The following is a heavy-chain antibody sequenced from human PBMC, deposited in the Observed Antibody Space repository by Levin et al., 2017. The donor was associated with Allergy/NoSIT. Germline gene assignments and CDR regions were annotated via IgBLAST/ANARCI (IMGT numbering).Heavy chain of an antibody. D-gene: IGHD2-8*01. Sequence: GESLKISCAASGFTLSDYWMHWVRQAPGKGLVWVSRLNRDGSRANYADSVKGRFTISRDNDKNTLYLEMTTLGAEDTAVYYCGKEARSKYAVESWGQGTLVTVS. CDR1: GFTLSDYW. CDR3: GKEARSKYAVES. V-gene: IGHV3-74*01. CDR2: LNRDGSRA. J-gene: IGHJ5*02.